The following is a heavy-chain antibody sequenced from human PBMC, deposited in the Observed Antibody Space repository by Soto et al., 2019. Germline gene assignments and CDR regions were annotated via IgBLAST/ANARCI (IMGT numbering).Heavy chain of an antibody. CDR3: ARDRLDFYDSSALYYFDY. CDR2: ISAYKGNT. D-gene: IGHD3-22*01. V-gene: IGHV1-18*01. CDR1: GYTFSNYG. J-gene: IGHJ4*02. Sequence: GASVKVSCKASGYTFSNYGITWVRQAPGQGLEWMGWISAYKGNTNYAQKLQGRVTLTTDTSTSTFYMELRSLRFDDSDVYYCARDRLDFYDSSALYYFDYWGQGTLVTVSS.